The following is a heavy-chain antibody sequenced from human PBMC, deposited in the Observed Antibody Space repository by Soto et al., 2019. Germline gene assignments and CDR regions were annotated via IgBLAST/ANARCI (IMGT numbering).Heavy chain of an antibody. CDR2: IYYSGST. CDR3: ASAYSLSDWFDP. V-gene: IGHV4-30-4*01. D-gene: IGHD2-15*01. CDR1: GGSISSGDYY. Sequence: QVQLQESGPGLVKPSQTLSLTCTVSGGSISSGDYYWSWIRQPPGKGLEWIGYIYYSGSTYYNPSPKRRVTIPVDTSKNQFSLKLSSVTAADTAVYYCASAYSLSDWFDPWGQGTLVTVSS. J-gene: IGHJ5*02.